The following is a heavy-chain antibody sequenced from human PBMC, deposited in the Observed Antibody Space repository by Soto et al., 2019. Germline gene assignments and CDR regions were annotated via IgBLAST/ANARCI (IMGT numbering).Heavy chain of an antibody. D-gene: IGHD5-12*01. V-gene: IGHV1-69*06. CDR2: IIPIFGTA. Sequence: GASVKVSFKASGGTFSSYAISWVRQAPGQGLEWMGGIIPIFGTANYAQKFQGRVTITADKSTSTAYMELSSLRSEDTAVYYCARGRANYYYGMDVWGQGTTVTVSS. CDR3: ARGRANYYYGMDV. CDR1: GGTFSSYA. J-gene: IGHJ6*02.